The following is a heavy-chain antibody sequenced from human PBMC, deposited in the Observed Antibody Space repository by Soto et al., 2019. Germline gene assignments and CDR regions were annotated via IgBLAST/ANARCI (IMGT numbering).Heavy chain of an antibody. J-gene: IGHJ6*02. Sequence: EVQLVESGGDLIQPGGSLRLSCAASGFSVGSNYMTWVRQAPGKGLEWVSVIYTGGSTYYADSVKGRFTISRDNSRNTPNLQMNSLRVEDTAVYYCARGQGGMDVWGQGTTVTVSS. CDR2: IYTGGST. V-gene: IGHV3-53*01. CDR1: GFSVGSNY. CDR3: ARGQGGMDV.